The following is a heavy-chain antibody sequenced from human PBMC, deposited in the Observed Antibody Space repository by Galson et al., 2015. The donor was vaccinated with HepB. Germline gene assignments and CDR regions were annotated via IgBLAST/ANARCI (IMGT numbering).Heavy chain of an antibody. CDR3: ARQLAYCIGTSCQIYFDY. Sequence: CAISGDSVSSNSAAWNWIRQSPSRGLEWLGRIYYRSKWNYDYTVSVKSRITINPDTSRNQFPLQLDSVTPDDTAMYYCARQLAYCIGTSCQIYFDYWGQGTLITVSS. D-gene: IGHD2-2*01. V-gene: IGHV6-1*01. CDR1: GDSVSSNSAA. J-gene: IGHJ4*02. CDR2: IYYRSKWNY.